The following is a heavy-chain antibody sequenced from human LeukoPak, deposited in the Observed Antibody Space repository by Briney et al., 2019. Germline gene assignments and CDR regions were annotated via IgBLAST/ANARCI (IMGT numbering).Heavy chain of an antibody. CDR2: ISSSSSYI. Sequence: KPGGSLRLSCAASGFTFSSYSMNWVRQAPGKGLEWVSSISSSSSYIYYADSVKGRFTISRDNAKNSLYLQMNSLRAEDTAVYYCARDIVGATTPDYWGQGTLATVSS. D-gene: IGHD1-26*01. CDR1: GFTFSSYS. J-gene: IGHJ4*02. CDR3: ARDIVGATTPDY. V-gene: IGHV3-21*01.